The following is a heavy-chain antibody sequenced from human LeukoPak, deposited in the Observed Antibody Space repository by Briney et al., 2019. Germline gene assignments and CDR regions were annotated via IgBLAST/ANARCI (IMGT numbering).Heavy chain of an antibody. V-gene: IGHV1-69*13. CDR1: GGTFSSYA. CDR2: IIPIFGTA. CDR3: ARGTGTTRGLVYYYYGIDV. J-gene: IGHJ6*02. Sequence: SVKVSCKASGGTFSSYAISWVRQAPGQGLEWMGGIIPIFGTANYAQKFQGRVTITADESTSTAYMELSSLRSEDTAVYYCARGTGTTRGLVYYYYGIDVWGQGTTVTVSS. D-gene: IGHD1-1*01.